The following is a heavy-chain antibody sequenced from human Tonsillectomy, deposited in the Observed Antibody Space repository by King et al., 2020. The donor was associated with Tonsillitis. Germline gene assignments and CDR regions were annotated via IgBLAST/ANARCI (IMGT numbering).Heavy chain of an antibody. Sequence: QLQESGPGLVKPSETLSLTCTLSGGSISSYHWSWVRQPPGNGLEWLVYIFDHGNTNYNPSHQSRVTMSEDTSKNPVSLRLRSVTAADTAVYYCARGPNGGNLLFHVWGQGTMVTVSS. CDR3: ARGPNGGNLLFHV. V-gene: IGHV4-59*01. CDR2: IFDHGNT. J-gene: IGHJ3*01. CDR1: GGSISSYH. D-gene: IGHD4-23*01.